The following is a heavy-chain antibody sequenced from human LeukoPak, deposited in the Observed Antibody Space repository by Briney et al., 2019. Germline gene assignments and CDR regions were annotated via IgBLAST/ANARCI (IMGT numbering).Heavy chain of an antibody. Sequence: ASVKVSCKASGYTFTSYYMHWVRQAPGQGLEWMGIINPSGGSTNNAQKFQGRVTMTMDTSTSTVNMELSSLRSEDTAVYYCARGGTGTLYDRNYQNDAFDIWGQGTMVTVSS. D-gene: IGHD1-7*01. CDR3: ARGGTGTLYDRNYQNDAFDI. CDR2: INPSGGST. V-gene: IGHV1-46*01. CDR1: GYTFTSYY. J-gene: IGHJ3*02.